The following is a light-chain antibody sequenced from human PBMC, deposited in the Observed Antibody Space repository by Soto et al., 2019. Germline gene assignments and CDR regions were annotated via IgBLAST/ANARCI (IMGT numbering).Light chain of an antibody. V-gene: IGLV1-44*01. J-gene: IGLJ3*02. CDR2: NNN. CDR3: AVWDDSLDGWV. CDR1: SSNIGSNV. Sequence: QSVLTQPPSASGTPGQRVTISCSGSSSNIGSNVVYWYQQLAGTAPKLLMYNNNQRPSGVPDRFSGSKSGTSASLAISGLQSEDEADYYCAVWDDSLDGWVFGGGTKLTVL.